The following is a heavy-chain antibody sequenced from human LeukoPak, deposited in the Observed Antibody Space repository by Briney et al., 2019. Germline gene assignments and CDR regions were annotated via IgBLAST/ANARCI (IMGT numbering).Heavy chain of an antibody. CDR3: AKDGSGSYLSFTYYHYLDV. CDR2: IGGSGGNT. V-gene: IGHV3-23*01. D-gene: IGHD3-10*01. CDR1: GFTFSIYA. Sequence: PGGSLRLSCTASGFTFSIYAMSWVRQAPGKGLEWVSAIGGSGGNTYYTDSLKGRFTISRDNSKSTVYLQMNSLRAEDTAVYYCAKDGSGSYLSFTYYHYLDVWGKGTTVTVSS. J-gene: IGHJ6*03.